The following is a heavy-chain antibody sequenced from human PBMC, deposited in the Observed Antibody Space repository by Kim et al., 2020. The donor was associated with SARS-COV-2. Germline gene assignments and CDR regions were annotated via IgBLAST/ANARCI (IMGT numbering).Heavy chain of an antibody. J-gene: IGHJ4*02. V-gene: IGHV3-48*02. CDR3: ARGSAGRTYFDY. Sequence: YYADSVKGRFTISRDNATNSLYLQMNSLRDEDTAVYYCARGSAGRTYFDYWGQGTLVTVSS.